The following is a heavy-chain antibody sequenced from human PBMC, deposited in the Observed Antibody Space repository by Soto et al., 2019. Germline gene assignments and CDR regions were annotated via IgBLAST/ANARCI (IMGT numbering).Heavy chain of an antibody. D-gene: IGHD3-9*01. J-gene: IGHJ3*02. V-gene: IGHV3-23*01. CDR3: TKDFVTYYDIDI. CDR1: GFTFSSDA. CDR2: ISGSGGST. Sequence: EVQLLESGGGLVQPGGSLRLSCAASGFTFSSDAMSWVRQAPGKGLEWVSAISGSGGSTYYADSVKGRFTISRDNSKNTLYLQMNSLRAEDTAVYYCTKDFVTYYDIDIWGQGTMVTVSS.